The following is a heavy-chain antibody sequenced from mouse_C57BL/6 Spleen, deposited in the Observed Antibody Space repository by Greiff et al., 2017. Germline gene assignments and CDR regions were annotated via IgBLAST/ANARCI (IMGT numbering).Heavy chain of an antibody. J-gene: IGHJ1*03. CDR3: AREESNWYFDV. D-gene: IGHD6-2*01. Sequence: VQLQQSGPELVKPGASVKLSCKASGYTFTSYDINWVKQRPGQGLEWIGWIYPRDGSTKYNEKFKGKATLTGDTSSSTAYMERHSLTSEDSAVYFCAREESNWYFDVWGTGTTVTVSS. CDR2: IYPRDGST. CDR1: GYTFTSYD. V-gene: IGHV1-85*01.